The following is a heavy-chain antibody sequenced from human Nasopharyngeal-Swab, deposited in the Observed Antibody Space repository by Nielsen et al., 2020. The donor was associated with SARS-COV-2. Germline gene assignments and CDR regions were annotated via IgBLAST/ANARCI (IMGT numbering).Heavy chain of an antibody. CDR1: GGTFSSYA. Sequence: SVNVSCKASGGTFSSYAISWVRQAPGQGLEWMGRIIPILGISNYAQKFQGRVTITADKSTSTAYMELSSLRSEDTAVYYCARGEILEWFPKYYYYGMDVWGQGTTVTVSS. CDR3: ARGEILEWFPKYYYYGMDV. CDR2: IIPILGIS. D-gene: IGHD3-3*01. V-gene: IGHV1-69*04. J-gene: IGHJ6*02.